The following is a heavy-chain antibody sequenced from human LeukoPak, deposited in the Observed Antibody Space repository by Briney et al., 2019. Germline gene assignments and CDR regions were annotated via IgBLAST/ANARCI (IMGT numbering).Heavy chain of an antibody. Sequence: PSETLSLTCTVSGGSISSSSYYWGWLRQPPGKGLEWLGSIYYGGSTYYNPSLKSRVTISVDTSKNQFSLKLSSVTAADTAVYYCARPNYYDSSGPFDYWGQGTLVTVSS. V-gene: IGHV4-39*01. CDR1: GGSISSSSYY. CDR2: IYYGGST. CDR3: ARPNYYDSSGPFDY. J-gene: IGHJ4*02. D-gene: IGHD3-22*01.